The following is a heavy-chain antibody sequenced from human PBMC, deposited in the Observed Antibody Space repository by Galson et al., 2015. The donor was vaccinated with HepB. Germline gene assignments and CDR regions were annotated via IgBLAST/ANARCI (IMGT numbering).Heavy chain of an antibody. CDR2: INSDGNST. CDR1: GFTFSSYW. J-gene: IGHJ4*02. V-gene: IGHV3-74*01. D-gene: IGHD5-12*01. Sequence: SLRLSCAASGFTFSSYWMHWVRQAPGKGLVWVSRINSDGNSTVYADSVKGRFTISRDNAKNTLYLQMNGLRAEDTAVYYCARFRDSGYDCWGQGTLVTVSS. CDR3: ARFRDSGYDC.